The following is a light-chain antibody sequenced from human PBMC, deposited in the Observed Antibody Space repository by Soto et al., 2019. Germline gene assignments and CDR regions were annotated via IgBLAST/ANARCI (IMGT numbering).Light chain of an antibody. J-gene: IGLJ2*01. CDR3: SSSTSSTTVV. V-gene: IGLV2-14*01. CDR1: SSDVGGYNY. CDR2: EVS. Sequence: QSALTQPASVSGSPGQSITISCTGTSSDVGGYNYVSWYQQHPGKAPKLMIYEVSNRPSGVSTRFSGSKSGNTASLTISGLKVEDEADYYCSSSTSSTTVVFGGGTKLTVL.